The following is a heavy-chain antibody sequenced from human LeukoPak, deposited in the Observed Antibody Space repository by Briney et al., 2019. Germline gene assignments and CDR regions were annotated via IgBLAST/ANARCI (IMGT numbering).Heavy chain of an antibody. CDR1: GGPISSGGYS. CDR2: IYHSGST. CDR3: ARGYYGSGSYSWFDP. D-gene: IGHD3-10*01. Sequence: SETLSLTCAVSGGPISSGGYSWSWIRQPPGKGLEWIGYIYHSGSTYYNPSLKSRVTISVDRSKNQFSLKLSSVTAADTAVYYCARGYYGSGSYSWFDPWGQGTLVTVSS. V-gene: IGHV4-30-2*01. J-gene: IGHJ5*02.